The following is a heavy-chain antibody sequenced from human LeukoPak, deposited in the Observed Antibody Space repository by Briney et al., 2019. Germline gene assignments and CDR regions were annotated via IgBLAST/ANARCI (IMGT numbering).Heavy chain of an antibody. CDR2: IYPGDSDT. CDR3: ARFGSAGDRRAGY. D-gene: IGHD6-13*01. V-gene: IGHV5-51*01. Sequence: GESLKISCKDSGYSFTSYWIGWVRQMPGKGLEWMGIIYPGDSDTRYSPSFPGQVTISADKSISTAYLQWGSLKASDTTMYYCARFGSAGDRRAGYWGQGTLVTVSS. CDR1: GYSFTSYW. J-gene: IGHJ4*02.